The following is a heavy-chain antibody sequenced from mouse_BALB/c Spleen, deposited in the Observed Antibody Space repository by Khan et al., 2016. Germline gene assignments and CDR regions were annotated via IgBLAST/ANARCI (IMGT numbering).Heavy chain of an antibody. CDR1: GYTFTDYN. CDR3: ARWRGISVLFAS. D-gene: IGHD6-1*01. Sequence: VQLQQSGPELVKPGASVKISCKASGYTFTDYNMHWVKQSHGKSLEWSGYIYSYNGGTGYNQKFKSKATLTVDNSYSTAYMELRSLTSEDSAVYYCARWRGISVLFASWGPGPLVTVSA. J-gene: IGHJ3*01. V-gene: IGHV1S29*02. CDR2: IYSYNGGT.